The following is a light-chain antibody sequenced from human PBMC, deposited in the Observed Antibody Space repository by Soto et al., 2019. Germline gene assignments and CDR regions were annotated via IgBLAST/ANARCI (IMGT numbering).Light chain of an antibody. J-gene: IGKJ5*01. Sequence: EMVMTQSPAILSVSPGESATLSCRASQSVNSNYLAWYQQHPGQPPRLLIYGISTRATGIPARFSGSGSGTEVSLTISRMQSEDFAVYYCQQDRKWPITLGQGTRRE. V-gene: IGKV3-15*01. CDR3: QQDRKWPIT. CDR1: QSVNSN. CDR2: GIS.